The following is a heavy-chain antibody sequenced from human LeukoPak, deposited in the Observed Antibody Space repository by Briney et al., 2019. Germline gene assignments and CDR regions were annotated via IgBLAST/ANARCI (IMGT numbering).Heavy chain of an antibody. J-gene: IGHJ4*02. V-gene: IGHV3-21*01. CDR1: GFTLSSYS. D-gene: IGHD3-22*01. Sequence: GGSLRLSCAASGFTLSSYSMNCVRQAPGKGLEWVSSISSSSSYIYYADSVKGRFTISRDNAKNSLYLQMNSLRAEDTAVYYCARVDDSSGYPYDYWGQGTLVTVSS. CDR2: ISSSSSYI. CDR3: ARVDDSSGYPYDY.